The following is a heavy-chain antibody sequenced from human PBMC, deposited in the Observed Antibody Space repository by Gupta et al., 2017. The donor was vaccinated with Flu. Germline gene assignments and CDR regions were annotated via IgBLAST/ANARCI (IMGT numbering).Heavy chain of an antibody. CDR3: ARPADDAFDI. Sequence: PGRSLRLSCAASGFTFSSYAMHWVRQAPGKGLEWVAVISYDGSNKYYADSVKGRFTISRDNSKNTLYLQMNSLRAEDTAVYYCARPADDAFDIWGQGTMVTVSS. CDR2: ISYDGSNK. J-gene: IGHJ3*02. V-gene: IGHV3-30-3*01. CDR1: GFTFSSYA.